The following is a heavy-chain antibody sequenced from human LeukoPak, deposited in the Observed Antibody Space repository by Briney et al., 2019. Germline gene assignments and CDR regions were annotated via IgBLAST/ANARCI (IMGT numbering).Heavy chain of an antibody. Sequence: SETLSLTCTVSGGSISSGSHYWSWIRQPAGKGLEWIGRIYTSGNTNYNPSLKSRVTISLDTSKNQFSLNLSSVTAADTAVYYCAGEVGGSWFDPWGLGTLATVSS. CDR2: IYTSGNT. D-gene: IGHD1-26*01. J-gene: IGHJ5*02. V-gene: IGHV4-61*02. CDR3: AGEVGGSWFDP. CDR1: GGSISSGSHY.